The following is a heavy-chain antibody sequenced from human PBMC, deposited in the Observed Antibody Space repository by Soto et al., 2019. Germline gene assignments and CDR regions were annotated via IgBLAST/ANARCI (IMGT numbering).Heavy chain of an antibody. CDR2: IIPMFGIP. J-gene: IGHJ3*01. Sequence: QVQLVQSGAEVKKPGSSVKVSCKASGGTLSKHAITWVRRAPGQGLEWLGGIIPMFGIPNYPQKFQGRVTMSADESTNTSHMELNSLTSEDTAIYYCARGGTSGWLKGAYDVWGQGTMGTVS. CDR3: ARGGTSGWLKGAYDV. D-gene: IGHD6-19*01. V-gene: IGHV1-69*01. CDR1: GGTLSKHA.